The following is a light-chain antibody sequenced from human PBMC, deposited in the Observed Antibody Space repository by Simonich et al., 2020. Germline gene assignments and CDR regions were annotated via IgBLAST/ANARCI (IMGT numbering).Light chain of an antibody. V-gene: IGKV3D-20*01. Sequence: EIVLTQSPGTLSLSPGERATLSCRASQSVSSSYLAWYQQKPGLAPRLLIYDASSMATGIPDRFSCSWSGTYFTLTISRMEPEEFAVYYCQQYGSSPYTFGQGTKLEIK. J-gene: IGKJ2*01. CDR2: DAS. CDR3: QQYGSSPYT. CDR1: QSVSSSY.